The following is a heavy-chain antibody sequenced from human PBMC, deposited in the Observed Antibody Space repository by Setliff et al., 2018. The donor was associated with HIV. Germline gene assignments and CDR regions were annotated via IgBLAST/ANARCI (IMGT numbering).Heavy chain of an antibody. CDR3: ARALQGSRRDPDY. CDR2: INQDGSGK. Sequence: GGSLRLSCAASGFTLSSYWMNWVRQTPGKGLEWVANINQDGSGKYYIDSVKGRFTISRDNAKNSLYLQMNSLRVEDTAIYYCARALQGSRRDPDYWGQGTLVTVSS. CDR1: GFTLSSYW. D-gene: IGHD3-10*01. J-gene: IGHJ4*02. V-gene: IGHV3-7*03.